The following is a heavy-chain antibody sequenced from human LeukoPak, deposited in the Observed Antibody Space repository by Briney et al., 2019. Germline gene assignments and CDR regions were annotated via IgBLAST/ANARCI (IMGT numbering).Heavy chain of an antibody. V-gene: IGHV3-9*01. CDR1: GFTFDDYA. D-gene: IGHD1-26*01. CDR3: AKEATLNYFDY. Sequence: GRSLRLSCAASGFTFDDYAMHWVRQAPGKGLEWVSGISWNSGSIGYADSVKGRFTISRDNAKNSLYLQMNSLRAEDTALYYCAKEATLNYFDYWGQGTLVTVSS. J-gene: IGHJ4*02. CDR2: ISWNSGSI.